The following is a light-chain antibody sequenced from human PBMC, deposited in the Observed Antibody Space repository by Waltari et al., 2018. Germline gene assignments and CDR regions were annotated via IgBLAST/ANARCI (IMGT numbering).Light chain of an antibody. Sequence: DIQMTQSPSTLSASVGDRFTITCRASQSISNWLAWYQQKPGKAPKRLIYKASNLESGVPSRFGGSGSGTEFTLTISSLQPDDFATYYCQQYNSYSLLTFGGGTKVEIK. CDR1: QSISNW. CDR3: QQYNSYSLLT. J-gene: IGKJ4*01. V-gene: IGKV1-5*03. CDR2: KAS.